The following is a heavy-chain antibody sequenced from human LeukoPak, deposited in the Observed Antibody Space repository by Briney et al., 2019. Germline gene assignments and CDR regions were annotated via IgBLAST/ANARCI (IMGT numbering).Heavy chain of an antibody. J-gene: IGHJ6*03. CDR2: IYYSGST. CDR3: ARVDIVVVPAADHYYYYYMDV. Sequence: SETLSLTCTVSGGSISSSSYYWGWIRQPPGKGLEWIGSIYYSGSTYYNPSLKSRVTISVDTSKNQFSLKLSSVTAADTAVYYCARVDIVVVPAADHYYYYYMDVWGKGTTVTVSS. V-gene: IGHV4-39*07. D-gene: IGHD2-2*01. CDR1: GGSISSSSYY.